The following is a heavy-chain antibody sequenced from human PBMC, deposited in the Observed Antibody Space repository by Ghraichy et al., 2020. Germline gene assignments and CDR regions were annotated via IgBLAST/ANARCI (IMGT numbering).Heavy chain of an antibody. V-gene: IGHV3-11*06. CDR1: GFTFSDYY. CDR3: ARGGYSSGCADY. D-gene: IGHD6-19*01. CDR2: ISSSSSYT. Sequence: RGSLRLSCAASGFTFSDYYMSWIRQAPGKGLEWVSYISSSSSYTNYADSVKGRFTISRDNAKNSLYLQMNSLRAEDTAVYYCARGGYSSGCADYWGQGTLVTVSS. J-gene: IGHJ4*02.